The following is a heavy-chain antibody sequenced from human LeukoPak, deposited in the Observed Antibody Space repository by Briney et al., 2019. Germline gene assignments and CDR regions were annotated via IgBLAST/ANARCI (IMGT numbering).Heavy chain of an antibody. Sequence: SETLSLTCTVSGGSISSYYWSCIRHTPGKRLQGSGHIYYSGSTKYNPSLKSRLTISVDTSKNKFSRKVSSVTSAETAVHYCAGHVRYDFWSGYLDYWGQGTLVTVSS. D-gene: IGHD3-3*01. CDR3: AGHVRYDFWSGYLDY. CDR2: IYYSGST. J-gene: IGHJ4*02. CDR1: GGSISSYY. V-gene: IGHV4-59*08.